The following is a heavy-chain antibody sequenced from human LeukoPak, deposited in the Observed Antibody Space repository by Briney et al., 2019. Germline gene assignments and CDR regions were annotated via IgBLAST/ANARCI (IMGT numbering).Heavy chain of an antibody. J-gene: IGHJ5*02. CDR1: GGSFSGYY. CDR2: INHSGST. V-gene: IGHV4-34*01. D-gene: IGHD6-13*01. Sequence: SETLSLTCAVYGGSFSGYYWSWIRQPPGKGLEWIGEINHSGSTNYNPSLKSRVTISVDTSKNQFSLKLSSVTAADTAVYYCARTNSSSRYLWFDPWGQGTLITVSS. CDR3: ARTNSSSRYLWFDP.